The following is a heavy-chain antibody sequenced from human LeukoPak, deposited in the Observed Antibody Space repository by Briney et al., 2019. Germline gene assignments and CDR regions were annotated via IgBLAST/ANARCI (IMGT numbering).Heavy chain of an antibody. J-gene: IGHJ4*02. CDR1: GGSFSGYY. CDR3: ARHGRGSYAGFD. CDR2: INHSGST. V-gene: IGHV4-34*01. Sequence: SETLSLTCAVSGGSFSGYYWSWIRQPPGKGLEWMGEINHSGSTNYNPSLKSRVTTSVDTSKNQFFLKLSTVTAADAAVYYCARHGRGSYAGFDWGQGYLVTVSS. D-gene: IGHD3-16*01.